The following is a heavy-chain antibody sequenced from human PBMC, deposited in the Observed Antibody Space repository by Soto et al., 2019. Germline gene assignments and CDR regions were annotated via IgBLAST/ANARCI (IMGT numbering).Heavy chain of an antibody. CDR1: GFTFDDYA. D-gene: IGHD2-2*01. CDR3: AKGDIVVVPAVYFQH. CDR2: ISWNSGSI. V-gene: IGHV3-9*01. Sequence: GGSLRLSCAASGFTFDDYAMHWVRQAPGKGLEWVSGISWNSGSIGYADSVKGRFTISRDNAKNSLYLQMNSLRAEDTALYYCAKGDIVVVPAVYFQHWGQGTLVTVSS. J-gene: IGHJ1*01.